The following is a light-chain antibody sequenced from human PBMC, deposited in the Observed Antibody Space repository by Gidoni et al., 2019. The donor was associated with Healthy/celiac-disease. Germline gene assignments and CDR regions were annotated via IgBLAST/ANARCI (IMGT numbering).Light chain of an antibody. CDR2: YAS. CDR1: QSISSW. Sequence: DIQITQSPSTLSASGGDRVTITCRASQSISSWLAWYQQKTGKDTKLLSYYASSLERGVQSRFSGSGSGTEFTLTISSLQPDDFATYYCQQCRTFGQGTKVEIK. V-gene: IGKV1-5*01. J-gene: IGKJ1*01. CDR3: QQCRT.